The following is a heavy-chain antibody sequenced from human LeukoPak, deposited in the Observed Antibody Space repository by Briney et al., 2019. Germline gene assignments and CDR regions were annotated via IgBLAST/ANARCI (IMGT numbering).Heavy chain of an antibody. V-gene: IGHV3-48*01. Sequence: GGSLRLSCAASGFIFSTYSMNWVRQAPGKGLEWVSYITGSSSTKHYADSVKGRFTISRDNAKNSLFLEMNSLRAEDTAVYYCARWSSSPDAFDIWGQGTMVTVSS. J-gene: IGHJ3*02. D-gene: IGHD6-6*01. CDR2: ITGSSSTK. CDR1: GFIFSTYS. CDR3: ARWSSSPDAFDI.